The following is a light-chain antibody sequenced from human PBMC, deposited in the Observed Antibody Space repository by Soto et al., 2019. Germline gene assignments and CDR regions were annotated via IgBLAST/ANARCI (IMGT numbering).Light chain of an antibody. Sequence: EIVMTQSPATLSVSPGERATLSCRASQSVSSNLAWYQQKPGQAPRLLIYGASTRATGIPARFSGSGSGTEFTLTISSLQSEDFGVYDCQQYNNWPPITFGQGTRLEIK. V-gene: IGKV3-15*01. CDR1: QSVSSN. CDR2: GAS. CDR3: QQYNNWPPIT. J-gene: IGKJ5*01.